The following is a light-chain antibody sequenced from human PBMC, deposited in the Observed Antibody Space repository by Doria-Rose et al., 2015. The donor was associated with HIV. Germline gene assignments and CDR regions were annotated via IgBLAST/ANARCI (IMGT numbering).Light chain of an antibody. Sequence: DIRMTQSPESLGMSPGERATLNCKSNQSLLYTSKNYLAWYQQEPGQPPKLLIYWASTRQSGVPARFSGSGSGTDFTLTISSLEAEDVAVYYCQQYYDTPSFGPGTTVDIK. CDR1: QSLLYTSKNY. CDR3: QQYYDTPS. J-gene: IGKJ3*01. CDR2: WAS. V-gene: IGKV4-1*01.